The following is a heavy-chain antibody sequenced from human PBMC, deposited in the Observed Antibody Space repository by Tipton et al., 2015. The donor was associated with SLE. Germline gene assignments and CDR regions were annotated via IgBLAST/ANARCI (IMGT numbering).Heavy chain of an antibody. J-gene: IGHJ4*02. CDR3: ARLSGFDSLYDC. V-gene: IGHV3-7*01. Sequence: GSLRLSCAASGFTFSGYWMTWVRQAPGKGLEWVANIKQDGSEKYYVESVKGRFTISRDNAKTSLYLQMNSLRADDTGVYYCARLSGFDSLYDCWGQGSLVPVSS. D-gene: IGHD5-12*01. CDR1: GFTFSGYW. CDR2: IKQDGSEK.